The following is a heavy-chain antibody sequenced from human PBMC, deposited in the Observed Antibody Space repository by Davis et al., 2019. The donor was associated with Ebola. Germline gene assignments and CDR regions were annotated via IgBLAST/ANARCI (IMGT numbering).Heavy chain of an antibody. Sequence: GGSLRLSCAASGFTFSSYSMNWVRQAPGKGLEWVSSISSSSSYIYYADSVKGRFTISRDNAKNSLYLQMNSLRAEDTAVYYCARGRWLHLGPIFDYWGQGTLVTVSS. CDR3: ARGRWLHLGPIFDY. J-gene: IGHJ4*02. CDR2: ISSSSSYI. D-gene: IGHD5-24*01. CDR1: GFTFSSYS. V-gene: IGHV3-21*04.